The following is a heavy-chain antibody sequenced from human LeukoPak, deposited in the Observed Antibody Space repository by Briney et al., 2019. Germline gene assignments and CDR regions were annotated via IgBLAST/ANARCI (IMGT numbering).Heavy chain of an antibody. CDR3: ARVGEGRYYQYYYMDV. J-gene: IGHJ6*03. Sequence: GGSLRLSCAASGCTLSSYAMHWVRQAPGKGLEYGSAISKNGGNTYYANSVKGRFSISRDNSKNTLYLQMGSLRTEDMAVYYCARVGEGRYYQYYYMDVWGKGTTVTVSS. D-gene: IGHD1-26*01. CDR2: ISKNGGNT. CDR1: GCTLSSYA. V-gene: IGHV3-64*01.